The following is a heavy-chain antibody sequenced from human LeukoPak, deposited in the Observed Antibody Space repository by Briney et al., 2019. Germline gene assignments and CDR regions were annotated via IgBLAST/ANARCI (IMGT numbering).Heavy chain of an antibody. Sequence: PGGSLRLSCAASGFTFSSYAMHWVRQAPGKGLEWVAVISYDGSNKYYADSVKGRFTISRDNSKNTLYLQMNSLRAEDTAVYYCARVLRGGRSGPQSYFDPWGQGTLVTVSS. CDR1: GFTFSSYA. CDR3: ARVLRGGRSGPQSYFDP. J-gene: IGHJ5*02. V-gene: IGHV3-30-3*01. D-gene: IGHD2-15*01. CDR2: ISYDGSNK.